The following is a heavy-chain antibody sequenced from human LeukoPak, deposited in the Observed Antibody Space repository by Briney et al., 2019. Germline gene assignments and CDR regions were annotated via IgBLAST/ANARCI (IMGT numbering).Heavy chain of an antibody. J-gene: IGHJ4*02. CDR1: GGSFSGYY. CDR2: INHSGST. CDR3: ARRYGSGRDY. Sequence: SETLSLTCAVYGGSFSGYYWSWIRQPPGKGLEWIGEINHSGSTNYNPSLKSRVTISVDRSKNQFSLKLSSVTAADTAVYYCARRYGSGRDYWGQGTLVTVSS. V-gene: IGHV4-34*01. D-gene: IGHD3-10*01.